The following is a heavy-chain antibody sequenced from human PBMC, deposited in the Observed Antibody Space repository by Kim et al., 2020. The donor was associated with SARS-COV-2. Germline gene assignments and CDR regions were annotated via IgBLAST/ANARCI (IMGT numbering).Heavy chain of an antibody. Sequence: SETLSLTCTVSGGSISSYYWSWIRQPPGKGLEWIGYIYYSGSTNYNPSLKSRVTISVDTSKNQFSLKLSSVTAADTAVYYCARDGGWFGELLPHDAFDIWGQGTMVTVSS. V-gene: IGHV4-59*01. D-gene: IGHD3-10*01. CDR1: GGSISSYY. CDR2: IYYSGST. CDR3: ARDGGWFGELLPHDAFDI. J-gene: IGHJ3*02.